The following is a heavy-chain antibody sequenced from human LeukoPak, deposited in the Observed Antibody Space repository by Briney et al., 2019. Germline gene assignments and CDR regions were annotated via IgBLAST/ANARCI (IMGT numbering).Heavy chain of an antibody. CDR2: ISGSGGST. CDR3: ARHIVPDY. V-gene: IGHV3-23*01. CDR1: GFTFSSYA. D-gene: IGHD5-12*01. Sequence: GGSLRLSCAASGFTFSSYAMSWVRQAPGKGLEWVSAISGSGGSTYYADSVKGRFTISRDNARNSLYLQTSSLRDEDTAVYYCARHIVPDYWGQGTLVTVFS. J-gene: IGHJ4*02.